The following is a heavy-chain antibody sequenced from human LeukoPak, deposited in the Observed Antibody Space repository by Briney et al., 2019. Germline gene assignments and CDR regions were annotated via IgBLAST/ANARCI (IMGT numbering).Heavy chain of an antibody. J-gene: IGHJ4*02. CDR2: IYYSGST. V-gene: IGHV4-59*08. CDR3: ARHGGVRRIAAVPFDY. CDR1: GSSISSYY. D-gene: IGHD6-13*01. Sequence: SETLSLTCTVSGSSISSYYWTWIRQPPAKGLEWIGYIYYSGSTNYNPSLKSRVTISVDTSKNQFSLKLTSVTAADTAVYYCARHGGVRRIAAVPFDYWGQGALVTVSS.